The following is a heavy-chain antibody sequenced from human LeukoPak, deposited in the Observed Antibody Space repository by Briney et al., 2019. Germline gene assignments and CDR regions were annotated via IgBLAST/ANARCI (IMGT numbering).Heavy chain of an antibody. CDR2: MSSGGSYI. J-gene: IGHJ4*02. V-gene: IGHV3-21*06. CDR3: ARDRPTGASRLFVVQ. Sequence: GGSLRLSCAASGFTFGSYAMTWVRQAPGKGLEWVSSMSSGGSYIYYADSVRGRLTISRDNAKNSLYLLMNSLRVDDTAVYYCARDRPTGASRLFVVQWGQGTLVTVSS. CDR1: GFTFGSYA. D-gene: IGHD2-15*01.